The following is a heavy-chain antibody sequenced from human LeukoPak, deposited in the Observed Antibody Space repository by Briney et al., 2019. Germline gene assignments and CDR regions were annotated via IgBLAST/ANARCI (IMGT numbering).Heavy chain of an antibody. Sequence: GVSLRLSCAASGFTFSSYGMHWVRQAPGKGLEWVAFIRYDGSNKYYADSVKGRFTISRDNSKNTLYLQMNSLRAEDTAVYYCAKAGRGYCSGGSCYSPWGGYYYYGMDVWGQGTTVTVSS. CDR3: AKAGRGYCSGGSCYSPWGGYYYYGMDV. D-gene: IGHD2-15*01. V-gene: IGHV3-30*02. J-gene: IGHJ6*02. CDR1: GFTFSSYG. CDR2: IRYDGSNK.